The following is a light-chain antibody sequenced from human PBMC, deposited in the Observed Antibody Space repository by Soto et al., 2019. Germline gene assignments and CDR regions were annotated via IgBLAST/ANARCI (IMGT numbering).Light chain of an antibody. CDR3: QLYNNWPPWT. V-gene: IGKV3-15*01. CDR2: GTS. J-gene: IGKJ1*01. Sequence: EIVMTQSPATLSVSPGERATLSCRASQSDSSNLAWYQQKPGQAPRLLFYGTSTRATGIPARFSGSGSGTEFTLTISSLQSVDFAVYYCQLYNNWPPWTFGQGTKVEIK. CDR1: QSDSSN.